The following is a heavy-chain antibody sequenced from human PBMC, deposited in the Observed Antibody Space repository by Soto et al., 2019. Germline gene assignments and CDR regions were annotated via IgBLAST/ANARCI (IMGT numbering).Heavy chain of an antibody. V-gene: IGHV1-8*01. CDR1: GYTFTSSD. CDR2: MNPNTGNT. D-gene: IGHD1-26*01. Sequence: QVQLVQSGAEVKKSGASVKVSCKASGYTFTSSDINWVRQATGQGLEWMGWMNPNTGNTGYTQRFQGRVTMTRNISITTPYMEMSSLRSDDTAVYYCARGRIVGAAFDYWGQGTLVTVSS. J-gene: IGHJ4*02. CDR3: ARGRIVGAAFDY.